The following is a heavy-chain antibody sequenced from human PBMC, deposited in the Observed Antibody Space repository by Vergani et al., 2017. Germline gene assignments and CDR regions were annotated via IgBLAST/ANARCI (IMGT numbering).Heavy chain of an antibody. V-gene: IGHV3-48*03. D-gene: IGHD6-19*01. CDR2: ISSSGSTL. CDR3: ATIALAGTEEDSFDP. Sequence: EVQLVESGGGLVQPGGSLRLSCAASGFTFSSYEMNWVRQAPVKGLEWVSYISSSGSTLYYADSVKGRFTISRDNTKNSLYLQMNSLRAEDTAVYDSATIALAGTEEDSFDPWGQGTLVTVSS. J-gene: IGHJ5*02. CDR1: GFTFSSYE.